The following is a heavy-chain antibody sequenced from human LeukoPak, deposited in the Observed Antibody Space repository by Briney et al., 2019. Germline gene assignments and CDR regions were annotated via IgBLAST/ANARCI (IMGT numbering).Heavy chain of an antibody. CDR2: IVPIHGLT. J-gene: IGHJ5*02. CDR1: GYTFTNYG. CDR3: ARAIAIAVAGSCWFDP. V-gene: IGHV1-69*04. Sequence: SVKVSCKASGYTFTNYGISWVRQAPGQGLEWMGRIVPIHGLTHYAQKFQGRVTITADKLTNTVYMELSSLRSEDTAVYYCARAIAIAVAGSCWFDPWGQGTLVSVSS. D-gene: IGHD6-19*01.